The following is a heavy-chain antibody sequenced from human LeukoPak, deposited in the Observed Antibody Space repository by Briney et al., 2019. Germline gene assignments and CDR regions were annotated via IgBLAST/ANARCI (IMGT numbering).Heavy chain of an antibody. D-gene: IGHD2-15*01. J-gene: IGHJ4*02. CDR3: ARGDCSGGSCFLDY. Sequence: GGSPRLSCAASGFTFSSYAMHWVRQAPGKGLEWVAVISYDGSNKYYADSVKGRFTISRDNSKNTLYLQMNSLRAEDTAVYYCARGDCSGGSCFLDYWGQGTLVTVSS. CDR2: ISYDGSNK. V-gene: IGHV3-30-3*01. CDR1: GFTFSSYA.